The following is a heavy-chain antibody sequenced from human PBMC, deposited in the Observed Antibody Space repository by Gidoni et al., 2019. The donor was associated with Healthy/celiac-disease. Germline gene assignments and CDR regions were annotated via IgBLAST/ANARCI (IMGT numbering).Heavy chain of an antibody. CDR3: ATTVTTRRYYYYYYGMDV. CDR2: INPNSGCT. V-gene: IGHV1-2*02. D-gene: IGHD4-17*01. J-gene: IGHJ6*02. CDR1: GYTFTGYY. Sequence: QVQLVQSGAEVKKPGASVKVTCKASGYTFTGYYMNWGRQAPGQGLEWRGWINPNSGCTNYAQKFQGRVNMTREASISTAYMVLSRLRSDDTAVYYCATTVTTRRYYYYYYGMDVWGQGTTVTVSS.